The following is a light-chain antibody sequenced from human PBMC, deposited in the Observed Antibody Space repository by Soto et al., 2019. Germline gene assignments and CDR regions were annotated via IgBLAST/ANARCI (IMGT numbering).Light chain of an antibody. CDR1: QSISSTY. CDR3: QQYGSSQT. CDR2: DAS. V-gene: IGKV3-20*01. J-gene: IGKJ4*01. Sequence: EIVLTQSPGTLSLSPGERATLSCRASQSISSTYLAWYQQKPGQAPRHLIYDASSRATGIPDRFSGSGSGTDFTLTISRLEPEDFAVYYCQQYGSSQTFGGGTKVDIK.